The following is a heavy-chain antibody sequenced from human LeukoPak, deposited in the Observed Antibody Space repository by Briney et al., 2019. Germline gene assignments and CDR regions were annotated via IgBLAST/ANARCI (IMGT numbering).Heavy chain of an antibody. D-gene: IGHD5-12*01. CDR1: GFTFSSYT. Sequence: GGSLRLSCAASGFTFSSYTMNWVRQAPGKGLEWVSSIISSGSYIYYADSVKGRFTISRDNAKNSLYLQMNSLRAEDTAVYHCARVGSGYDFLDYWGQGTLVTVSS. CDR3: ARVGSGYDFLDY. V-gene: IGHV3-21*01. CDR2: IISSGSYI. J-gene: IGHJ4*02.